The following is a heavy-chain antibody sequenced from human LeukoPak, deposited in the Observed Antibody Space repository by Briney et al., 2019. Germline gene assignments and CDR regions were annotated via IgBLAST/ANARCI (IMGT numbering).Heavy chain of an antibody. CDR1: GYTFIDYY. D-gene: IGHD1-26*01. CDR3: ARGGGRYSVDY. CDR2: ISPNSGGT. Sequence: ASVEVSCKASGYTFIDYYMHWVRQAPGQGLEWIGWISPNSGGTKSVQKFQGRVTMTRDTSITTVYMELSGLSLDDTAVYYCARGGGRYSVDYWGQGTLVIVSS. J-gene: IGHJ4*02. V-gene: IGHV1-2*02.